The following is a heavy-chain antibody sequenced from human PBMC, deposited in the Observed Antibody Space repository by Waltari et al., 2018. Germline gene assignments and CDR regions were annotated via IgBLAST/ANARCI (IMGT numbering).Heavy chain of an antibody. J-gene: IGHJ5*02. V-gene: IGHV4-39*01. CDR2: IYYSGIT. CDR3: TRRPYSTGWVWFDP. Sequence: QLLLQESCPGLVKPSETLSLTCSVSGDSITRSDYYWAWIRQSPGKKLEWIGTIYYSGITYYNPSVDSRVTMSVDTSQNQFSLRLSSVTAADTGVYYCTRRPYSTGWVWFDPWGQGTLVTVSS. CDR1: GDSITRSDYY. D-gene: IGHD2-15*01.